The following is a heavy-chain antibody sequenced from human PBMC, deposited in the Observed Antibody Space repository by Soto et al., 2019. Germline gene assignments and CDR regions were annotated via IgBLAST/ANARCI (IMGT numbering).Heavy chain of an antibody. V-gene: IGHV3-11*01. CDR3: ARDIGPYYYDSSGPGRDAFDI. J-gene: IGHJ3*02. CDR1: GFTFRAYY. CDR2: ISDSGKTI. D-gene: IGHD3-22*01. Sequence: PGGSLRLSCAASGFTFRAYYMSWIRQAPGKGLEWLSHISDSGKTIKYADSVKGRFTISRDNAKNSLYLQMNSLRAEDTAVYYCARDIGPYYYDSSGPGRDAFDIWGQGTMVTVSS.